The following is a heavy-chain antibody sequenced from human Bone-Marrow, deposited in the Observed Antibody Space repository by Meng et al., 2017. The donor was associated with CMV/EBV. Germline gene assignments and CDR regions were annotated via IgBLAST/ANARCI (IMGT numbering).Heavy chain of an antibody. D-gene: IGHD4-17*01. CDR3: ASRVDYGDYVPFSY. CDR2: IYHSGST. J-gene: IGHJ4*02. Sequence: GSLRLSCAVSGGSISSSNWWSWVRQPPGKGLEWIGEIYHSGSTNYNPSLKSRVTISVDKSKNQFSLKLSSVTAADTAVYYCASRVDYGDYVPFSYWGQGTLVTASS. CDR1: GGSISSSNW. V-gene: IGHV4-4*02.